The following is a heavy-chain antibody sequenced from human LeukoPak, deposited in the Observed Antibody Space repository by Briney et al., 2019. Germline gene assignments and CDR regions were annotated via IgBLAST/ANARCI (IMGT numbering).Heavy chain of an antibody. V-gene: IGHV3-30*04. J-gene: IGHJ4*02. CDR1: GFTLSSYA. D-gene: IGHD6-13*01. CDR2: ISYDGSKK. Sequence: GGSLRLSCAASGFTLSSYAMHWVRQAPGKGLEWVAVISYDGSKKYYADYVKGRFTISRDKSKNTLYLQMNSLRTEDTAVYYCARETPDSSSWTAFDYWGQGTLVTVSS. CDR3: ARETPDSSSWTAFDY.